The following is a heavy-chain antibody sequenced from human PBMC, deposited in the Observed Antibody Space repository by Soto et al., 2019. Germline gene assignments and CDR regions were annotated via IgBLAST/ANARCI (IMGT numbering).Heavy chain of an antibody. Sequence: SSVKVSCKASGGTFSSNAISWVRQAPGQGLEWMGGIIPIFGTANYAQKFQGRVTITADESTSTAYMELSSLRSEDTAVYYCAIGYCYNYYYCYLLDVWGQGTTVRVSS. CDR3: AIGYCYNYYYCYLLDV. J-gene: IGHJ6*02. CDR2: IIPIFGTA. D-gene: IGHD1-1*01. V-gene: IGHV1-69*13. CDR1: GGTFSSNA.